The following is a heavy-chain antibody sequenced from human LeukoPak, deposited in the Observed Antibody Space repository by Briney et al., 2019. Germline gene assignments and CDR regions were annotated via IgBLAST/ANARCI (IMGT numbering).Heavy chain of an antibody. CDR2: IIPIFGTA. CDR3: AREPVSDYDFSSHNWFDP. J-gene: IGHJ5*02. V-gene: IGHV1-69*01. Sequence: LVKVSCKASGGTFSSYAISWVGQAPGQRLEWMGGIIPIFGTANYAQKFQGRVTITADESTSTAYMELSSLRSEDTAVYYCAREPVSDYDFSSHNWFDPWGQGTLVTVSS. D-gene: IGHD3-3*01. CDR1: GGTFSSYA.